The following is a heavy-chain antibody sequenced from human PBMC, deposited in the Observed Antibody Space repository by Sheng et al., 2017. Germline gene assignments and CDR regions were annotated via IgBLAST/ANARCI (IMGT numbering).Heavy chain of an antibody. D-gene: IGHD3-3*01. CDR2: IYYSGST. CDR1: GGSMSGYY. J-gene: IGHJ5*02. Sequence: QVQLQESGPGLVKPSETLSLTCTVSGGSMSGYYWTWIRQPPGKGLEWIGHIYYSGSTNYNPSLKSRVTISVDTSKDQFSLNLSSVTAADTAVYYCARDWRGPGWFDPWGQGTLVTVSS. CDR3: ARDWRGPGWFDP. V-gene: IGHV4-59*01.